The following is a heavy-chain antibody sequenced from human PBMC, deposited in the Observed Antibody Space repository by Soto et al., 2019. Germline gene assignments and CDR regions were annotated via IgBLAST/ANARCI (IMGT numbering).Heavy chain of an antibody. V-gene: IGHV4-4*07. CDR2: VYSSGGT. D-gene: IGHD3-3*01. CDR3: ARGQRFSDWFEP. J-gene: IGHJ5*02. CDR1: GGSMTSYY. Sequence: SETLSLTCTVSGGSMTSYYWTWIRQPAGKGLEWIGRVYSSGGTHYNPSLKNRVTISLDTSKNQFSLRLLSVTDADTAVYFCARGQRFSDWFEPWGQGTMVTVSS.